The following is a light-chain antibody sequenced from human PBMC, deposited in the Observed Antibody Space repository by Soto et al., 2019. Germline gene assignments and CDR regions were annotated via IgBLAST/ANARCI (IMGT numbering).Light chain of an antibody. Sequence: QLVLTQSPSASASLGASVKLTCTLSSGHSSYAIAWHQQQPEKGPRYLMKLNSDGSHSKGDGIPDRFSGSSSGAERYLTLSSLQSEDEADYYCKTWGTGILVFGGGTKLTGL. CDR3: KTWGTGILV. CDR1: SGHSSYA. J-gene: IGLJ2*01. V-gene: IGLV4-69*01. CDR2: LNSDGSH.